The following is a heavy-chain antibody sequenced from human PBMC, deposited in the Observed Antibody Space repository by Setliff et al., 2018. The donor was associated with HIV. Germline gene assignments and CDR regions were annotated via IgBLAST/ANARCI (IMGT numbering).Heavy chain of an antibody. J-gene: IGHJ4*02. CDR1: GGSISSSSYY. Sequence: PSETLSLTCTVSGGSISSSSYYWGWIRQPPGKGLEWIGSIYYSGSTYYNPSLKSRVTISVDTSKNQFSPKLSSVTAADTAVYYCARHRFLGSATYYFDYWGQGTLVTVSS. CDR3: ARHRFLGSATYYFDY. V-gene: IGHV4-39*01. CDR2: IYYSGST. D-gene: IGHD3-3*01.